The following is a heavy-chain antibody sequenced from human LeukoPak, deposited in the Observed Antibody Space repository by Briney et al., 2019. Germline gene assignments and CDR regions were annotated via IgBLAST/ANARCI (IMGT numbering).Heavy chain of an antibody. CDR1: GYTFTGYY. J-gene: IGHJ4*02. Sequence: GASVKVSCKASGYTFTGYYMHWVRQAPGQGLEWMGWINPNSGGTNYAQKFQGRVTMTRDTSTSTVYMGLSSLRSEDTAVYYCARDPSEQSLAVAGTGLDYWGEGALVTVSS. CDR2: INPNSGGT. V-gene: IGHV1-2*02. CDR3: ARDPSEQSLAVAGTGLDY. D-gene: IGHD6-19*01.